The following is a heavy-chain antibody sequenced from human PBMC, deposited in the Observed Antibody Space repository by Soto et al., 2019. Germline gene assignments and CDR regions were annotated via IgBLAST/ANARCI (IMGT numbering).Heavy chain of an antibody. J-gene: IGHJ4*02. D-gene: IGHD5-12*01. Sequence: PGGSLRLSCAASGFNFSSHGLHWVRQAPGKGLEWVAVISYDGSHKLYTESVKGRFTISRDNSKNTVYLQINSLRAEDTAVYYCARDFSMVIVAPGYWGQGTLVTVSS. CDR3: ARDFSMVIVAPGY. V-gene: IGHV3-30*03. CDR2: ISYDGSHK. CDR1: GFNFSSHG.